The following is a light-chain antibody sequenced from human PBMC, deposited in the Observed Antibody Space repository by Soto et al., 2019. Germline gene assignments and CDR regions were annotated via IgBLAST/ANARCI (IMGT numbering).Light chain of an antibody. J-gene: IGKJ3*01. CDR2: WAS. CDR1: QSVLSSSNSKNC. CDR3: QQYYSTPFT. Sequence: DIVMTQSPDSLAVSLGERATINCKSSQSVLSSSNSKNCLAWYQKKPGQPPKLLIYWASTRESGXPDRFSGXXXXXXXXXXXXXXQAEDVAXYYCQQYYSTPFTFGPGTKVDIK. V-gene: IGKV4-1*01.